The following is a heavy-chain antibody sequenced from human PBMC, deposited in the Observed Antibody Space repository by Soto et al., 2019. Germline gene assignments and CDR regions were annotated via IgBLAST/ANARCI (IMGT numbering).Heavy chain of an antibody. CDR2: IYYSGST. V-gene: IGHV4-31*03. Sequence: PSETLSLTCTVSGGSISSGGYYWSWIRQHPGKGLEWIGYIYYSGSTYYNPSLKSRVTISVDTSKNQFSLKLSSVTAADTAVYYCARGAGSGRSRTVDYWGQGTLVTVSS. D-gene: IGHD3-10*01. CDR3: ARGAGSGRSRTVDY. J-gene: IGHJ4*02. CDR1: GGSISSGGYY.